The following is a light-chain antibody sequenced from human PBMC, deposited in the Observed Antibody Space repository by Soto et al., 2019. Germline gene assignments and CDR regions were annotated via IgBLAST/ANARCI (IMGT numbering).Light chain of an antibody. CDR1: QSVSSSY. Sequence: EIVLTQSPGTLSLSPGERATLSSSASQSVSSSYLAWYQQKPGQAPRLLIYGASSRATGIPDRFSGSGSGTDFTLTISRLEPEDFAVYYCQQYGSSPYTFGQGTKLVMK. J-gene: IGKJ2*01. CDR2: GAS. V-gene: IGKV3-20*01. CDR3: QQYGSSPYT.